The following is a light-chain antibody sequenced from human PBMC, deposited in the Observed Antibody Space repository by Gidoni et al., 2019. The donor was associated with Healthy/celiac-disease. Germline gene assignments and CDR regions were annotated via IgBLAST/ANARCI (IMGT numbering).Light chain of an antibody. J-gene: IGKJ1*01. CDR3: QQYNSYWT. Sequence: DIHMTQSPSTLSASVGDRVTITCRHSKSIINWLAWFQQKPGKAPKLLIYDASSLESGVPSRFSGSGSGTEFTITISSLQPDDFATYYCQQYNSYWTFGQGTKVEIK. CDR1: KSIINW. V-gene: IGKV1-5*01. CDR2: DAS.